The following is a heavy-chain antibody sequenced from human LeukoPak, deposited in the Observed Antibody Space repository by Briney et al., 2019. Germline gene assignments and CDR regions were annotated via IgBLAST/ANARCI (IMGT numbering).Heavy chain of an antibody. CDR3: ASVYKYGMDV. V-gene: IGHV1-46*01. CDR2: IYPRDGST. Sequence: ASVKVSCKASGYSFTSNYIHWVRQAPGQGLEWMGMIYPRDGSTSYAQKFQGRVTVTRDTSTSTVHMELSGLRSEDTAVYYCASVYKYGMDVWGQGTTVTVSS. CDR1: GYSFTSNY. J-gene: IGHJ6*02.